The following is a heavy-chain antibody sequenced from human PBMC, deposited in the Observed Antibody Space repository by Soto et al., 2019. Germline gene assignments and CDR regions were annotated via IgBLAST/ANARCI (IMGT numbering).Heavy chain of an antibody. CDR3: ASGRFYDSSGYLGYYFDY. CDR2: INPNSGGT. J-gene: IGHJ4*02. V-gene: IGHV1-2*04. CDR1: GYTFTGYY. Sequence: QVQLVQSGAEVKKPGASAKVSCKASGYTFTGYYMHWVRQAPGQGLEWMGWINPNSGGTNYAQKFQGWVTMTRDTSISTAYMELSRLRSDDTAVYYCASGRFYDSSGYLGYYFDYWGQGTLVTVSS. D-gene: IGHD3-22*01.